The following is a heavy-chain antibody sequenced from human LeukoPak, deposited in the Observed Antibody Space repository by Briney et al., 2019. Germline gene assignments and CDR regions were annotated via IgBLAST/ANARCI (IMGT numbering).Heavy chain of an antibody. J-gene: IGHJ6*04. CDR1: GGSFSGYY. CDR3: ARDRRVVVVVAAIPSMDV. V-gene: IGHV4-34*01. D-gene: IGHD2-15*01. Sequence: SETLFLTCAAYGGSFSGYYWSWIRQPPGKGLEWIWEINDSGGTKYNPSLKRRVTISADTSKHQFSLKLSSVTAADTAVYYCARDRRVVVVVAAIPSMDVWGKGTTVTVSS. CDR2: INDSGGT.